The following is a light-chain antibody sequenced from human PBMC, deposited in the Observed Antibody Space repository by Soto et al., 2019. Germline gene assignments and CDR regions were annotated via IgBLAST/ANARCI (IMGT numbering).Light chain of an antibody. J-gene: IGKJ5*01. CDR1: QSISSY. V-gene: IGKV1-39*01. CDR2: AAS. Sequence: IQMTQSPSSLSASVGDTVTITCRASQSISSYLNWYQQKPGKAPKLLIYAASSLQSGVPSRFSGSGSGTDFNLTISSLQPEDFATYYCQQSYSTLSTFGQGTRLEIK. CDR3: QQSYSTLST.